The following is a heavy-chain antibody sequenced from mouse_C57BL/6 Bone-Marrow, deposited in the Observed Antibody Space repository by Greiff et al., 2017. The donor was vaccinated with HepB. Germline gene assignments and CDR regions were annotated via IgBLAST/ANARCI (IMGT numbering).Heavy chain of an antibody. CDR3: ARDNGYFYWYFDV. Sequence: EVKLMESEGGLVQPGSSMKLSCTASGFTFSDYYMAWVRQVPEKGLEWVANINYDGSSTYYLDSLKSRFIISRDNAKNILYLQMSSLKSEDTATYDCARDNGYFYWYFDVWGTGTTVTVSS. CDR1: GFTFSDYY. CDR2: INYDGSST. J-gene: IGHJ1*03. D-gene: IGHD2-3*01. V-gene: IGHV5-16*01.